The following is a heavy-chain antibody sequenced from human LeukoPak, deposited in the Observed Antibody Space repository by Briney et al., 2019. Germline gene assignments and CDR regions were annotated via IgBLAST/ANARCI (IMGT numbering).Heavy chain of an antibody. CDR2: ISGSGGST. D-gene: IGHD3-10*01. V-gene: IGHV3-23*01. CDR3: AKGLGGAGSDGYFQH. Sequence: RGSLRLSGAASGFTFSSYAMSWVRPAPGKGLEWVSAISGSGGSTSYAESVKGRFTNSRDNSKNTLNLQMHTLRAQDTAAYYFAKGLGGAGSDGYFQHGGRG. CDR1: GFTFSSYA. J-gene: IGHJ1*01.